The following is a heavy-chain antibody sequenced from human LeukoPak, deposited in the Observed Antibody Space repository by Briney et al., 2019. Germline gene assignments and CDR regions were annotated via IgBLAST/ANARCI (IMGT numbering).Heavy chain of an antibody. J-gene: IGHJ4*02. CDR2: IYYSGST. V-gene: IGHV4-59*11. CDR1: GGSISSHY. Sequence: SETLSLTCTVSGGSISSHYRSWIRQPPGKGLEWIGYIYYSGSTNYNPSLKSRVTISVDTSKNQFSLKLSSVTAADTAVYYCARKGARDSSGYYYDYWGQGTLVTVSS. D-gene: IGHD3-22*01. CDR3: ARKGARDSSGYYYDY.